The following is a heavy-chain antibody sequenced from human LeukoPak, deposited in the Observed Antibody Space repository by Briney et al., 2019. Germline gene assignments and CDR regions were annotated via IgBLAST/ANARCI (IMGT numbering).Heavy chain of an antibody. Sequence: ASVKVSCKASGYTFTSYYMHWVRQAPGQGLEWMGIINPIGGSTSYAQKFQGRVTMTRDMSTSTVYMELSSLRSEDTAVYYCARESMVAVAPFDYWGQGTLVTVSS. CDR2: INPIGGST. J-gene: IGHJ4*02. CDR1: GYTFTSYY. D-gene: IGHD6-19*01. V-gene: IGHV1-46*01. CDR3: ARESMVAVAPFDY.